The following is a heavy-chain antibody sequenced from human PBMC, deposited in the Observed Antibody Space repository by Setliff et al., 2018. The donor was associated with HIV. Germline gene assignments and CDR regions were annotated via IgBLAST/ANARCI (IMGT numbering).Heavy chain of an antibody. D-gene: IGHD6-13*01. J-gene: IGHJ4*02. CDR2: IYYSGTT. Sequence: PSETLSLTCTVSGGSISSTNYYWGWIRQTPGKGLEWIGSIYYSGTTYYNPSLKSRVTMSVDTSTSRLSLKVHSVTAADTAMYYCARGSHGTSWDDYWGQGTLVTVSS. CDR1: GGSISSTNYY. V-gene: IGHV4-39*07. CDR3: ARGSHGTSWDDY.